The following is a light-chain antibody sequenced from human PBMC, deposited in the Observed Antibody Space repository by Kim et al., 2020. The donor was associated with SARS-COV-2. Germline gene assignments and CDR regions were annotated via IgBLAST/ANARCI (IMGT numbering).Light chain of an antibody. CDR1: QSVGSN. V-gene: IGKV3-15*01. CDR3: QQYDNWPIT. J-gene: IGKJ5*01. CDR2: GAS. Sequence: IVMTQSPATLSVSPGERATLSCRASQSVGSNLAWYQQKPGQTPRLLLYGASTRATGIPARCSGSGSGREFTLTISSLQSEDFAVYYCQQYDNWPITFGEGTRLEIK.